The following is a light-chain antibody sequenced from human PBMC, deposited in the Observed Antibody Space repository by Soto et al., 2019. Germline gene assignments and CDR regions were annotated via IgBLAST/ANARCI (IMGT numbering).Light chain of an antibody. J-gene: IGKJ4*01. CDR1: QNISSW. V-gene: IGKV1-5*03. CDR2: QAS. Sequence: DIQMTQSPSTLSASIGDRVTITCRASQNISSWLSWYQQKPGKAPNLLIYQASILESGLPSRFSGSGSGTEFSLPISSLQPDDFATFYCQQYNLKSLSFGRGTKVEIK. CDR3: QQYNLKSLS.